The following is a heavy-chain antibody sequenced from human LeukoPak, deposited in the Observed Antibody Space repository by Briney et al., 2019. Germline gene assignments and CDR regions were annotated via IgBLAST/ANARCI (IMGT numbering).Heavy chain of an antibody. CDR2: IYYSGST. CDR3: ARAPYDILTGYYCYYYGMDV. V-gene: IGHV4-59*01. CDR1: GGSISSYY. D-gene: IGHD3-9*01. J-gene: IGHJ6*02. Sequence: PSETLSLTCTVPGGSISSYYWTWIRQPPGKGLEWIGYIYYSGSTNYNPSLKSRVTISVDTSKNQFSLKLSSVTAADTAVYYCARAPYDILTGYYCYYYGMDVWGQGTTVTVSS.